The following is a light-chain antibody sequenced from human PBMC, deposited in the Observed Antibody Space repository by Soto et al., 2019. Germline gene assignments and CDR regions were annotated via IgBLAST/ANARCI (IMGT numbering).Light chain of an antibody. CDR3: MQALQSLT. CDR1: QSLLYNNTYNY. J-gene: IGKJ5*01. V-gene: IGKV2-28*01. CDR2: FGS. Sequence: EIVMTQSQLTLPVTHGEPASISCRAIQSLLYNNTYNYLDWYVQKPGQSPXLLIYFGSNRAPGVPDRFSVIGSGTDFTLKINRVEAEDVGTYYCMQALQSLTGGQLTRLEIK.